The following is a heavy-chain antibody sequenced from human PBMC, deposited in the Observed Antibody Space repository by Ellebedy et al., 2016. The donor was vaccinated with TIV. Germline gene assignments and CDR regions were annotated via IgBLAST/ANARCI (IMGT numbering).Heavy chain of an antibody. Sequence: GESLKISCAASRFTFSSYSMNWVRQAPGKGLEWVGFIRSIPYGGTTEYAASVKGRFTISSEDSNSIAHLEMNSLKTEDTAIYYCTRHWGYRFDSWGQGTLVTVSS. V-gene: IGHV3-49*04. CDR3: TRHWGYRFDS. CDR1: RFTFSSYS. D-gene: IGHD7-27*01. CDR2: IRSIPYGGTT. J-gene: IGHJ4*02.